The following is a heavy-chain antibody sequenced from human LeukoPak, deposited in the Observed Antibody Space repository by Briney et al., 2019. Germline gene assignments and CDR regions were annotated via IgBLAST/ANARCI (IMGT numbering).Heavy chain of an antibody. CDR2: FDNSGST. D-gene: IGHD6-13*01. CDR1: GFTFSSYA. J-gene: IGHJ5*02. Sequence: GSLRLSCAASGFTFSSYAMSWVRQPPGKGLEWIGSFDNSGSTYYNPSLKSRVTISVDTSKDQFSLKLTSVTAADTAVYYCARPPGIAAAWFDPWGQGTLVTVSS. V-gene: IGHV4-39*01. CDR3: ARPPGIAAAWFDP.